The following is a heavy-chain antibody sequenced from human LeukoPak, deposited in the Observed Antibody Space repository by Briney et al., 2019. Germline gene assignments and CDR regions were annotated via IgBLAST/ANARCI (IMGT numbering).Heavy chain of an antibody. Sequence: SETLSLTCTVSGGSISSGSYDWSWIRQPAGKGLEWIGRIYTSGSTNYNPSLKSRVTISVDTSKNQFSLKLSSVTAADTAVYDSARVVDYDFWRGDLVFDYWGHGTLVTVSS. V-gene: IGHV4-61*02. D-gene: IGHD3-3*01. CDR1: GGSISSGSYD. CDR2: IYTSGST. J-gene: IGHJ4*01. CDR3: ARVVDYDFWRGDLVFDY.